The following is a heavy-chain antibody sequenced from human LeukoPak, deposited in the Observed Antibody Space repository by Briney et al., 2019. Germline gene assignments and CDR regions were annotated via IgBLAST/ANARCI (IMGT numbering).Heavy chain of an antibody. D-gene: IGHD3-22*01. CDR1: GGSISSGGYY. Sequence: PSETLSLTCTVSGGSISSGGYYRSWIRQHPGKGLEWIGYIYYSGSTYYNPSLKSRVTISVDTSKNQFSLKLSSVTAADTAVYYCARVYYDSSGYSALLFDYWGQGTLVTVSS. V-gene: IGHV4-31*03. CDR2: IYYSGST. J-gene: IGHJ4*02. CDR3: ARVYYDSSGYSALLFDY.